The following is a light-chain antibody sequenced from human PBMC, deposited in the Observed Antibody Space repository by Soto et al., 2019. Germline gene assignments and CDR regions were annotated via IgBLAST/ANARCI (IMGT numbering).Light chain of an antibody. J-gene: IGKJ1*01. CDR2: GAS. V-gene: IGKV3-20*01. CDR1: QSVSNNY. Sequence: EIVLTQSPGTLSLSPGERATLSCRASQSVSNNYLAWYQQKPGQAPRLLMYGASSRATGIPDRFSGSGSGTDFTLTLSRLEPEDFAVYYCQQYGSSPWTFGRGTKVEIK. CDR3: QQYGSSPWT.